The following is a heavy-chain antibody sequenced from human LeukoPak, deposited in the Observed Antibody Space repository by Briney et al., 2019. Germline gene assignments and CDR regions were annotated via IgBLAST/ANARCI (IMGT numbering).Heavy chain of an antibody. D-gene: IGHD3-10*01. CDR1: GGSSSGYY. CDR3: ARDLDGSGSSFDY. CDR2: INHSGST. V-gene: IGHV4-34*01. J-gene: IGHJ4*02. Sequence: SETLSLTCAVYGGSSSGYYWSWIRQPPGKGLEWIGEINHSGSTNYNPSLKSRVTISVDTSKNQFSLKLSSVTAADTAVYYCARDLDGSGSSFDYWGQGTLVTVSS.